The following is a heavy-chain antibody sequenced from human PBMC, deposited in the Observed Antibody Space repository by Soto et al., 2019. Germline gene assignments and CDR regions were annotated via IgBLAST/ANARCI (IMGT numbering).Heavy chain of an antibody. Sequence: VQLVESGGGVVQPGRSLRLSCAAVEFTFSDCASHWVRQAPGKGLEWVAVVSHDGRNTHYADSVKGRFTISRDSSKNTVSLEMTSMRAEDTAVYYCAKGGRQWLVTSDFNYWGQGALVTVSS. CDR1: EFTFSDCA. CDR3: AKGGRQWLVTSDFNY. J-gene: IGHJ4*02. D-gene: IGHD6-19*01. V-gene: IGHV3-30*18. CDR2: VSHDGRNT.